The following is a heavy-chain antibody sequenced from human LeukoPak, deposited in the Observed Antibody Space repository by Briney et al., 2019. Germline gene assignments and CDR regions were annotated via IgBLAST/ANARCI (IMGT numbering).Heavy chain of an antibody. CDR3: ARDWGQGRPSSWNDY. CDR2: ISAYNGNT. V-gene: IGHV1-18*01. Sequence: ASVKVSCKASGYTFTSYGISWVRQAPGQGLEWMEWISAYNGNTNYAQKLQGRVTMTTDTSTSTAYMELRSLRSDDTAVYYCARDWGQGRPSSWNDYWGQGTLVTVSS. D-gene: IGHD6-13*01. J-gene: IGHJ4*02. CDR1: GYTFTSYG.